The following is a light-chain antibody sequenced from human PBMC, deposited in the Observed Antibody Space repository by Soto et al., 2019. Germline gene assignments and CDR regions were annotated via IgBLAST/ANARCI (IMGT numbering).Light chain of an antibody. CDR2: GAS. V-gene: IGKV1-39*01. Sequence: DIQMTQSPSSLSASAGDRVTITCRASQSISSQLDWYQQKPGKAPKFLIYGASILQSGVPSRFSATGSGTDFTLTISSLQPEDFATYYCQQRSSSPYTFGQGTKVDIK. J-gene: IGKJ2*01. CDR1: QSISSQ. CDR3: QQRSSSPYT.